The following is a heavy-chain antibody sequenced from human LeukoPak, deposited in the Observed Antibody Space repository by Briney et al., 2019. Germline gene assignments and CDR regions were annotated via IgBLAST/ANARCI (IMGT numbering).Heavy chain of an antibody. CDR3: AGGSVAADFDY. V-gene: IGHV4-59*01. Sequence: SETLSLTCTVSRGSIRSYYWSWIRQPPGKGLEWIRYAYYSGSTNYNPSLKSRVTISVDTSKNQFSLKLSSVTAADTAVYYCAGGSVAADFDYWGQGTLVTVSS. CDR2: AYYSGST. J-gene: IGHJ4*02. D-gene: IGHD6-19*01. CDR1: RGSIRSYY.